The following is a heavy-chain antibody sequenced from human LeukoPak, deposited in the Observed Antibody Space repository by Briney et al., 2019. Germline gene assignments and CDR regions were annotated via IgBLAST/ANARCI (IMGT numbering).Heavy chain of an antibody. J-gene: IGHJ3*02. V-gene: IGHV5-51*01. CDR1: EYSPTTHW. CDR3: ATTSTQVAAVGSDAFDI. CDR2: IYHGDSDP. Sequence: GESLKISCKGSEYSPTTHWIGWVRQMPGKGLELMGIIYHGDSDPRYGPSFQGQVTISADESFSTAYLQWSSLKSSDSAIYYCATTSTQVAAVGSDAFDIWGQGTLVTVSS. D-gene: IGHD6-13*01.